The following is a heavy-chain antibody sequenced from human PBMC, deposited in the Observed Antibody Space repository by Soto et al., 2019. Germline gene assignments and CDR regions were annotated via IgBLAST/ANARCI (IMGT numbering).Heavy chain of an antibody. CDR2: ISDSGDRT. V-gene: IGHV3-23*01. CDR3: AKDRGIIIKAGDAFDV. D-gene: IGHD6-25*01. J-gene: IGHJ3*01. CDR1: GFTLSMSA. Sequence: GGSLRLSCASSGFTLSMSAVNWVRQAPGKGLEWVSYISDSGDRTYYADSVKGRFTISRDRSKNTVSLQMDSLRAEDTAVYYCAKDRGIIIKAGDAFDVSGQGTKVTASS.